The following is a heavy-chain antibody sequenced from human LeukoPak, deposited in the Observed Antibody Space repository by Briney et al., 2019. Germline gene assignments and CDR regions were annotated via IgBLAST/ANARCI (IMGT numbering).Heavy chain of an antibody. CDR3: ARGRTSYDFWSGYYGV. D-gene: IGHD3-3*01. Sequence: ASVKVSCKASGYTFTGYYMHWVRQAPGQGLEWMGWINPNSGGTNYAQKFQGWVTMTRDTSISTAYMELSRLRSDDTAVYYCARGRTSYDFWSGYYGVWGQGTLVTVSS. CDR1: GYTFTGYY. V-gene: IGHV1-2*04. CDR2: INPNSGGT. J-gene: IGHJ4*02.